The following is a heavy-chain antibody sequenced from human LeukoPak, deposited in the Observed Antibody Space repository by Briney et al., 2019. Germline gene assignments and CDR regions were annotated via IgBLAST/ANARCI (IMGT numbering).Heavy chain of an antibody. CDR3: SRVSAGPV. J-gene: IGHJ4*02. V-gene: IGHV3-21*01. CDR2: VSSTGNCI. D-gene: IGHD6-13*01. CDR1: GFIFSNFN. Sequence: PAGTLRLSCAGSGFIFSNFNLNWGRHGPAPGQERVSFVSSTGNCIHYADSLKSRFTTTRVNAPKSLYLQMKSLRVDDSAVFYCSRVSAGPVWGQGTVVTVSS.